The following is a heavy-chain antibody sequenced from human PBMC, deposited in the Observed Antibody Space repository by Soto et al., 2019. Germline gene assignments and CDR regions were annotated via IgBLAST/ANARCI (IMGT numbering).Heavy chain of an antibody. D-gene: IGHD3-22*01. CDR3: ARDSHLYDTSGYYYHFYYYGMDV. Sequence: GGSLRLSCAASGFTFNSHAMHWVRQAPGRGLEWVAVISYDGNSNYYADSVKGRFTISRDNSKNTLYLQMNSLRAEDSAVYYCARDSHLYDTSGYYYHFYYYGMDVWGQGTTVTVSS. J-gene: IGHJ6*02. CDR1: GFTFNSHA. CDR2: ISYDGNSN. V-gene: IGHV3-30-3*01.